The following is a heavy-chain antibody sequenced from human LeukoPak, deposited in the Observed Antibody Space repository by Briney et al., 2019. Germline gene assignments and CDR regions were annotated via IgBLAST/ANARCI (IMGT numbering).Heavy chain of an antibody. D-gene: IGHD4-17*01. CDR3: AKDSTVTTSHFDY. CDR1: GFTFSSYG. Sequence: GRSLRLSCAASGFTFSSYGMHWVRQAPGKGLEWVAVIWYDGSNKYYADSVKGRFTISRDNSKNTLYLQMNSLRAEDTAVYYCAKDSTVTTSHFDYWGQGTLVTVSS. J-gene: IGHJ4*02. CDR2: IWYDGSNK. V-gene: IGHV3-33*06.